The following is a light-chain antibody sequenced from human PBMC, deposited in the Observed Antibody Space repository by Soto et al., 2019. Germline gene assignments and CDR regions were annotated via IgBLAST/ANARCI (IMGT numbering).Light chain of an antibody. J-gene: IGLJ3*02. V-gene: IGLV1-44*01. CDR3: ASWEDSLNGWV. Sequence: QSVLTQPTSASGTPGQRVTISCSGSSSNVGSNTVSWYQQLPGTAPKVLIYSDDQRPSGVPDRFSGSRSGSSASLAISGLQSGDEADYYCASWEDSLNGWVIGGGTQLTVL. CDR2: SDD. CDR1: SSNVGSNT.